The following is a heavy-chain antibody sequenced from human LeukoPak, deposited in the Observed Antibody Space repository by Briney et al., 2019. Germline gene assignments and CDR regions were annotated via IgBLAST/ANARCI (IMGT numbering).Heavy chain of an antibody. J-gene: IGHJ6*02. D-gene: IGHD2-15*01. V-gene: IGHV3-30*18. CDR1: GFTFSNYG. CDR2: ISYDESDK. Sequence: PGGSLRLSCAASGFTFSNYGMHWVRQAPGKGLEWVAVISYDESDKYYAHSVKGQFTISRDNSKNTLYLQMNSLRPEDTAVYYCAKGVVAATNAAYYGMDVWGQGTTVTVSS. CDR3: AKGVVAATNAAYYGMDV.